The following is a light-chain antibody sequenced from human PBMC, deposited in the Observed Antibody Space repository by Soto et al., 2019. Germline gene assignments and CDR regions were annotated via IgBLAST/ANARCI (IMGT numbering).Light chain of an antibody. CDR3: QQYNNWPSWT. Sequence: EIVMTQSPATLSVSPVERASLSCRASQSVSSNLAWYQQKPGQAPRLLIYGASTRATGIPARFSGSGSGTEFTLTISSLRSEDFAVYYCQQYNNWPSWTFGQGTKVDIK. CDR2: GAS. CDR1: QSVSSN. J-gene: IGKJ1*01. V-gene: IGKV3-15*01.